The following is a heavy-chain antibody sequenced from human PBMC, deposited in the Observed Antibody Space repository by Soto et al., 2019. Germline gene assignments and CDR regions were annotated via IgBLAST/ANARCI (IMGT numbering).Heavy chain of an antibody. D-gene: IGHD6-13*01. Sequence: QLQLQESGPGLVKPSETLSLTCTVSGGSISSSGYYWGWIRQPPGKGLEWIGSIYYSGSTYYNPSLKSRVTISVDTSKNQFSLKLSSVTAADTAVYYCARHSSSSPFDYWGQGTLVTVSS. V-gene: IGHV4-39*01. CDR2: IYYSGST. J-gene: IGHJ4*02. CDR3: ARHSSSSPFDY. CDR1: GGSISSSGYY.